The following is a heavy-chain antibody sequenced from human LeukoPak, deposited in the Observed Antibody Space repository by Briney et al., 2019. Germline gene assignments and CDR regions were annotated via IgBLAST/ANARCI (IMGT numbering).Heavy chain of an antibody. CDR2: FYSSKYT. J-gene: IGHJ4*02. D-gene: IGHD3-16*02. CDR1: GGSISGGGYY. Sequence: PSETLSLTCTVSGGSISGGGYYWGWIRQPPGKGLEWIGSFYSSKYTYYNPSLKSRVTISVDTSKNQFSLKLSSVTAADTAVYYCARGAPFGGVIVHFDYWGQGTLVTVSS. CDR3: ARGAPFGGVIVHFDY. V-gene: IGHV4-39*07.